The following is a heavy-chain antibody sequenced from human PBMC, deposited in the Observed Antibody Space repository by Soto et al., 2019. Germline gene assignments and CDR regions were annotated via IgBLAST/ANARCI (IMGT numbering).Heavy chain of an antibody. V-gene: IGHV3-30*18. CDR3: AKDLLLTTITTVGD. CDR2: ISYDGNNK. Sequence: QPGGSLRLSCAASGFIFSTYGMHWVRQAPGKGLEWLSVISYDGNNKYYADSVKGRFTISRDNSKNTLWLQMDSLRTEDTAVYYCAKDLLLTTITTVGDWGQGTLVTVS. CDR1: GFIFSTYG. J-gene: IGHJ4*02. D-gene: IGHD4-17*01.